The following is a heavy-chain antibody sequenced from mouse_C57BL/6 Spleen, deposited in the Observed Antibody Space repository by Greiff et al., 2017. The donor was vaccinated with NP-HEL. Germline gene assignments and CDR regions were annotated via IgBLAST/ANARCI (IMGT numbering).Heavy chain of an antibody. J-gene: IGHJ4*01. Sequence: EVNVVESGGGLVKPGGSLKLSCAASGFTFSDYGMHWVRQAPEKGLEWVAYISSGSSTIYYADKVKGRFTISRDNAKSTMFLQMTSLRSEDTAMYYCARKLPPYAMDYWGQGTSVTVSS. CDR1: GFTFSDYG. CDR3: ARKLPPYAMDY. V-gene: IGHV5-17*01. CDR2: ISSGSSTI. D-gene: IGHD2-1*01.